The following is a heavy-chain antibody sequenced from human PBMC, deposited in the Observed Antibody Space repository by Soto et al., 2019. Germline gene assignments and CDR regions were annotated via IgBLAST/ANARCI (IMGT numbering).Heavy chain of an antibody. CDR1: GGTFSSYA. V-gene: IGHV1-69*13. CDR3: SRVKGKGLRPYYYGMDV. CDR2: IIPIFGTA. Sequence: SVKVSCKASGGTFSSYAISWVRQAPGQGLEWMGGIIPIFGTANYAQKFQGRVTITADESTSTAYMELSSLRSEDTAVYYCSRVKGKGLRPYYYGMDVWGQGTTVTSP. J-gene: IGHJ6*02. D-gene: IGHD2-15*01.